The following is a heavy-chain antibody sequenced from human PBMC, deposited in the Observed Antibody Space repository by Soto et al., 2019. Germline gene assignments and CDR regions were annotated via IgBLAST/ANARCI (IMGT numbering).Heavy chain of an antibody. Sequence: SETLSLTCTVSGGSISSYYWSWIRQPPGKGLEWIGYIYYSGSTNYNPSLKSRVTISVDTSKNQFSLKLSSVTAADTAVYYCARSNYGDFDYYYYYYMDVWGKGTTVTVSS. J-gene: IGHJ6*03. V-gene: IGHV4-59*01. CDR1: GGSISSYY. D-gene: IGHD4-17*01. CDR2: IYYSGST. CDR3: ARSNYGDFDYYYYYYMDV.